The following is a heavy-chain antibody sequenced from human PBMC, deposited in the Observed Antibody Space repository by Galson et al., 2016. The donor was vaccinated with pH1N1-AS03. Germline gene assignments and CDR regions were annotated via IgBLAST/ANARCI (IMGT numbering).Heavy chain of an antibody. CDR3: TKTSGYDFDF. CDR2: VHWDGVD. J-gene: IGHJ4*02. CDR1: GFSLGTTSVG. Sequence: PALVKPTQTLTLTCSFPGFSLGTTSVGLAWIRQPPGEALEWLALVHWDGVDRLSPSLRGRLAITKDTSKNQVVLTMTNMGPADTGTYFCTKTSGYDFDFWGQGAPDTVS. V-gene: IGHV2-5*02. D-gene: IGHD5-12*01.